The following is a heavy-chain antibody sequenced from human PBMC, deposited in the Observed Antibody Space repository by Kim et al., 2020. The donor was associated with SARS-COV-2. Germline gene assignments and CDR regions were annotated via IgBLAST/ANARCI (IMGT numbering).Heavy chain of an antibody. CDR2: ISYDGSNK. CDR3: ARVFAVTTSFPSDY. CDR1: GFTFSSYA. V-gene: IGHV3-30*04. Sequence: GGSLRLSCAASGFTFSSYAMHWVRQAPGKGLEWVAVISYDGSNKYYADSVKGRFTISRDNSKNTLYLQMNSLRAEDTAVYYCARVFAVTTSFPSDYWGQGTLVTVSS. J-gene: IGHJ4*02. D-gene: IGHD4-17*01.